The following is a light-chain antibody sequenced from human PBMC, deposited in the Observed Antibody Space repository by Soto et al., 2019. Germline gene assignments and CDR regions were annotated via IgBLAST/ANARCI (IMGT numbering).Light chain of an antibody. V-gene: IGLV6-57*04. CDR2: EDN. CDR1: SGSIASNY. J-gene: IGLJ3*02. Sequence: NFMLTQPHSVSESPGKTVTISCTRSSGSIASNYVQWYQQRPGSVPTTVIYEDNQRPSGVPDRFSGSIDSSSDSATLTISGLETEDEADYYCQSYDSNNRGVFGGGTKVTVL. CDR3: QSYDSNNRGV.